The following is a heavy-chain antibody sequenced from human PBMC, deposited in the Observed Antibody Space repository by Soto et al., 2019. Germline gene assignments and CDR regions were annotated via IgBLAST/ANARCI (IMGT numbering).Heavy chain of an antibody. CDR1: GGTFSSYA. CDR3: AKYYYDSSGYYSDYYYGMDV. V-gene: IGHV1-69*13. Sequence: ASVKVSCKASGGTFSSYAISWVRQAPGQGLDWMGGIIPIFGTANYAQKFQGRVTITADESTSTAYMELSSLRSEDTAVYYCAKYYYDSSGYYSDYYYGMDVWGQGTTVTVSS. J-gene: IGHJ6*02. D-gene: IGHD3-22*01. CDR2: IIPIFGTA.